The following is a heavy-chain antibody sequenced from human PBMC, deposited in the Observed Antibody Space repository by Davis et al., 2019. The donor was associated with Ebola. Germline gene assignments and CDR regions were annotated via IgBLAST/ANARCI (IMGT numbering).Heavy chain of an antibody. CDR2: IKSDGSSA. CDR1: GFTFSSYS. V-gene: IGHV3-74*01. CDR3: GSPVVA. J-gene: IGHJ4*02. Sequence: PGGSLRLSCAGSGFTFSSYSMNWVRQAPGKGLVWVSQIKSDGSSATYADSVKGRFTISRDNAKNTLYLQMNSLRAEDTAVYYCGSPVVAWGQGTLVTVSS. D-gene: IGHD2-15*01.